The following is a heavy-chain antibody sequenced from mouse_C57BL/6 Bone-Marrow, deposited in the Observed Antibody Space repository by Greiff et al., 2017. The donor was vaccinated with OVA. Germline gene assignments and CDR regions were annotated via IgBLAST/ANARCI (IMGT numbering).Heavy chain of an antibody. Sequence: VQRVESGAELAKPGASVKLSCKASGYTFTSYWMHWVKQRPGQGLEWIGYINPSSGYTKDNQKFKDKATLTADKSSSTAYMQLSSLTYEDSAVYYCASGVLRLLFAYWGQGTTLTVSS. D-gene: IGHD1-1*01. J-gene: IGHJ2*01. CDR1: GYTFTSYW. CDR3: ASGVLRLLFAY. V-gene: IGHV1-7*01. CDR2: INPSSGYT.